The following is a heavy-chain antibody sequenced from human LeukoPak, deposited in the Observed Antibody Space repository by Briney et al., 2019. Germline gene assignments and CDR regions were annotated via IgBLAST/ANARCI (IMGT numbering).Heavy chain of an antibody. Sequence: PAETLSLTCTVSGASVTDYYCSWIRQSPGKGLDWISYIHHSGNSDYAPSLMSRFTTSLDTSKNQFSLNLISVTAADTAVYYCARGHWGLQSWSQGTLVTVSS. CDR1: GASVTDYY. J-gene: IGHJ5*02. D-gene: IGHD7-27*01. CDR2: IHHSGNS. V-gene: IGHV4-59*02. CDR3: ARGHWGLQS.